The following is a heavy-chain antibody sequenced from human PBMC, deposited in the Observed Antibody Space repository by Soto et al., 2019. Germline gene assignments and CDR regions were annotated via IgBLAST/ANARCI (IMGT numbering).Heavy chain of an antibody. CDR3: ATQSYYFYYMDV. Sequence: SETLSLTCTVSGASIRSSSYYWGWIRQPPGKGLEWIGNIYYSGSTFYNLSLKSRVTISVDTSKNQFSLELSSVTAADTAVYYCATQSYYFYYMDVWGEGTTVTVSS. J-gene: IGHJ6*03. CDR1: GASIRSSSYY. V-gene: IGHV4-39*01. CDR2: IYYSGST.